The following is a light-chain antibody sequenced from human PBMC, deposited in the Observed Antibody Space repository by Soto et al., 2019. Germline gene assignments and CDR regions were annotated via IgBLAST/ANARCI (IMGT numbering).Light chain of an antibody. CDR3: QQSYSTPWT. Sequence: DIQMTQAPSSLSASVEDRVIITCRASQSISNHLNWYQQKPGKAPKIMIFAASSLQSGVPSRFSGSGSGTDLTLTISSLQPEDFATYYCQQSYSTPWTXGQGTKVDIK. CDR2: AAS. CDR1: QSISNH. V-gene: IGKV1-39*01. J-gene: IGKJ1*01.